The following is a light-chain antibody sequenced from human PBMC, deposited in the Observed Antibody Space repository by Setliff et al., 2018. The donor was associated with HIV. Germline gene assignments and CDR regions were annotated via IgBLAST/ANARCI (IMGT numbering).Light chain of an antibody. CDR1: SSDVGGYNY. Sequence: QSVLTQPASVSGSPGQSITMSCAGTSSDVGGYNYVSWYQHHPGKAPKLMIYEVTNRPSGVSSRFSGSKSGNTASLTIFGLQAEDEADYYCSLYTNSNSYVFGTGTKSPS. CDR2: EVT. CDR3: SLYTNSNSYV. V-gene: IGLV2-14*01. J-gene: IGLJ1*01.